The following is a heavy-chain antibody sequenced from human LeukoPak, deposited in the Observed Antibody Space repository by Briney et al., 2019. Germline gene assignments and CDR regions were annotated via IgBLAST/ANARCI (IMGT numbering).Heavy chain of an antibody. V-gene: IGHV3-23*01. Sequence: GGSLRLSCAASGFTFSSYAMSWVRRAPGKGLEWVSAISGSGGSTYYADSVKGRFTISRDNSKNTLYLQMNSLRTDDTAVYYCAKGSVVVPAAIDYWGQGPLVPVSS. D-gene: IGHD2-2*01. CDR2: ISGSGGST. CDR3: AKGSVVVPAAIDY. J-gene: IGHJ4*02. CDR1: GFTFSSYA.